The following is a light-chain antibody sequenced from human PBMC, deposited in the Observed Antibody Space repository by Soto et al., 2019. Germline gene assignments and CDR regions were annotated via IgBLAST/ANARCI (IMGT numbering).Light chain of an antibody. J-gene: IGLJ3*02. Sequence: QAVVTQEPSLTVSPGGTVTLTCASSTGAVTSGHHPYRFQQKPGQAPRILIFDTSNRHSWTPARFSGSLLGGQAALTLSGAQPEDEAEYYCLLTFRGPWVFGGGTKLTVL. CDR3: LLTFRGPWV. CDR2: DTS. V-gene: IGLV7-46*01. CDR1: TGAVTSGHH.